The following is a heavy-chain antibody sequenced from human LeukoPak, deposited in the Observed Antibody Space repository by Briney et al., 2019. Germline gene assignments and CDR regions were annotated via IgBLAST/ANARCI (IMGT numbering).Heavy chain of an antibody. J-gene: IGHJ6*02. CDR2: IYSGGST. CDR3: ARDRRAPSFGVVMGYYYYGMDV. V-gene: IGHV3-53*01. CDR1: GFTVSSNY. D-gene: IGHD3-3*01. Sequence: GGSLRLSCAASGFTVSSNYMSWVRQAPGKGLKWVSVIYSGGSTYYADSVKGRFTISRDNSKNTLYLQMNSLRAEDTAVYYCARDRRAPSFGVVMGYYYYGMDVWGQGTTVTVSS.